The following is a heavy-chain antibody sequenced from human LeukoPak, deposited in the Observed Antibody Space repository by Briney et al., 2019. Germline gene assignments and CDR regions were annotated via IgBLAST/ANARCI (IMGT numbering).Heavy chain of an antibody. V-gene: IGHV3-53*01. CDR1: GFTVSTYY. CDR3: ARRLGYCTSTTCLLPFDY. Sequence: GGSLRLSCAASGFTVSTYYMTWVRQAPGKGLECVSVIYSGGSTYYADSVKGRFTVSRDNSKNTLYLQMNSLRAEDTAMYYCARRLGYCTSTTCLLPFDYWGQGTLVTVSS. D-gene: IGHD2-2*01. J-gene: IGHJ4*02. CDR2: IYSGGST.